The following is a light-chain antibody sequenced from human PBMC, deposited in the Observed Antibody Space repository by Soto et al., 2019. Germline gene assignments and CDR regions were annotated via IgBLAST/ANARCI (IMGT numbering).Light chain of an antibody. CDR3: LQYMTYSYT. CDR1: QKVNDW. Sequence: DIQMTQSPSTLSASVGDRVTITCRATQKVNDWLAWYQQKPGKAPKLLIYKASSLEGGVPSRFSGSGSETEFLLTISSLQPDDFTSYYCLQYMTYSYTFGQGTQVEIK. V-gene: IGKV1-5*03. J-gene: IGKJ2*01. CDR2: KAS.